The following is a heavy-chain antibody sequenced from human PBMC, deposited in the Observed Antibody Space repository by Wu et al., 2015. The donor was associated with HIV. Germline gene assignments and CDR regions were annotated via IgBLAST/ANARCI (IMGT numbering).Heavy chain of an antibody. CDR2: IYYSGST. D-gene: IGHD6-13*01. CDR3: ARTNAAAAVGPRLQTQAKYYMDV. CDR1: GGSISSHY. J-gene: IGHJ6*03. V-gene: IGHV4-59*11. Sequence: QVQLQESGPGLVKPSETLSLTCTVSGGSISSHYWSWIRQPPGKGLEWIGYIYYSGSTNYNPSLKSRVTISVDTSKNQFSLKLSSVTAADTAVYYCARTNAAAAVGPRLQTQAKYYMDVWGKGTTVTVSS.